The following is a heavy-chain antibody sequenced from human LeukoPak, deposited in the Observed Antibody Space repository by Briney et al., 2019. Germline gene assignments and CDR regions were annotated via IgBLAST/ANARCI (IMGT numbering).Heavy chain of an antibody. D-gene: IGHD5-12*01. CDR2: ISGSGGST. Sequence: SGGSLRLSCAASGFTFSSYAMSWVRQAPGKGLEWVSAISGSGGSTYYADSVKGRFTISRDNSKNTLYLQMNSLRAEDTAVYYCAKLREGGYSGYGCLDYWGQGTLVTVSS. CDR3: AKLREGGYSGYGCLDY. J-gene: IGHJ4*02. V-gene: IGHV3-23*01. CDR1: GFTFSSYA.